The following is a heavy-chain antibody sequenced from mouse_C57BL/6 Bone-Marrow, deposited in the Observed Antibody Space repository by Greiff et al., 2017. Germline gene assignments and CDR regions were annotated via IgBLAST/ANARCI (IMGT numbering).Heavy chain of an antibody. CDR1: GYTFTDYY. J-gene: IGHJ3*01. Sequence: QVQLKQSGPELVKPGASVKISCKASGYTFTDYYINWVKQRPGQGLEWIGWIFPGSGSTYYNEQFKGKATLTVDKSSRTAYMLLSMLTSEDSAVYFCETSYYYGSSLFAYWGQGTLVTVSA. CDR2: IFPGSGST. V-gene: IGHV1-75*01. CDR3: ETSYYYGSSLFAY. D-gene: IGHD1-1*01.